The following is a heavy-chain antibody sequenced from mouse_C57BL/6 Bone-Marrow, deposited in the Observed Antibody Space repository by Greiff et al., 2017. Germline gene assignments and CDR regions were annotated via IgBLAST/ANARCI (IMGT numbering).Heavy chain of an antibody. CDR3: VHHWVWYFDY. J-gene: IGHJ2*01. CDR1: GFSLSTFGMG. V-gene: IGHV8-8*01. Sequence: ESGPGILQPSQTLSLTCSFSGFSLSTFGMGVGWIRQPSGKGLEWLAHIWWDDDKYYNPALKSRLTISKDTSKNQVFLKIANVDTADTATYYPVHHWVWYFDYWGQGTTLTVSS. CDR2: IWWDDDK.